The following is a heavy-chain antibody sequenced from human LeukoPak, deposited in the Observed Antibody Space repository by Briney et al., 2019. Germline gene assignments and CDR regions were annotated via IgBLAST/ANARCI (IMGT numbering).Heavy chain of an antibody. CDR3: AVGLDIAMPGKVPTG. J-gene: IGHJ4*02. CDR1: GYTFTSYY. V-gene: IGHV1-46*01. Sequence: ASVKVSCKASGYTFTSYYMHWVRQAPGQGLEWMGIINPSGGSTSYAQKFQGRVTMTRDMSTSTDYMELSRLRSDDTAVYYCAVGLDIAMPGKVPTGWGQGTLVTVSS. D-gene: IGHD6-19*01. CDR2: INPSGGST.